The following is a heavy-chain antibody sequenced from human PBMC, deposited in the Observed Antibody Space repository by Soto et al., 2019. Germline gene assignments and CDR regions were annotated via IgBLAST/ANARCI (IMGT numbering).Heavy chain of an antibody. Sequence: GGSLRLSCAASGFTFSSYWMSWVRQAPGKGLEWVANIKQDGSEKYYVDSVKGRFTISRDNAKNSLYLQMNSLRAEDTAVYYCARDPSPPSDIVVVVAAHFDYWGLGTLVTVSS. CDR3: ARDPSPPSDIVVVVAAHFDY. D-gene: IGHD2-15*01. CDR2: IKQDGSEK. CDR1: GFTFSSYW. V-gene: IGHV3-7*01. J-gene: IGHJ4*02.